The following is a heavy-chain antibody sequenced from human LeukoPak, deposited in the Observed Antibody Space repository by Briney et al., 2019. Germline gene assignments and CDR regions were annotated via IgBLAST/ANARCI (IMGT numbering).Heavy chain of an antibody. J-gene: IGHJ4*02. Sequence: GGSLRLSCAASGFTFSSYWMHWVRQAPGKGLVWVSAISGSGGSTYYADSVKGRFTISRDNSKNTLYLQMNSLRAEDTAVYYCARGVSLNNFDYWGQGTLVTVSS. D-gene: IGHD2/OR15-2a*01. CDR1: GFTFSSYW. CDR3: ARGVSLNNFDY. CDR2: ISGSGGST. V-gene: IGHV3-23*01.